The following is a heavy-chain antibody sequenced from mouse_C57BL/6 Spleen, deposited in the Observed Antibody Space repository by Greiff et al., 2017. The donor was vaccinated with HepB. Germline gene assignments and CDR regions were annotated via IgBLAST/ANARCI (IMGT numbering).Heavy chain of an antibody. CDR1: GFTFSSYG. CDR2: ISSGGSYT. D-gene: IGHD1-1*01. V-gene: IGHV5-6*01. J-gene: IGHJ1*03. Sequence: EVQLVESGGDLVKPGGSLKLSCAASGFTFSSYGMSWVRLTPDKRLEWVATISSGGSYTYYPDSVKGRFTISRDNAKNTLYLQMSSLKSEDTAMYYCARRGGSSSHWYFDVWGTGTTVTVSS. CDR3: ARRGGSSSHWYFDV.